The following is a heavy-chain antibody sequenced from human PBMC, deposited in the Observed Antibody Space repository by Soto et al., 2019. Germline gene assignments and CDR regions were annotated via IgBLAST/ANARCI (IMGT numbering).Heavy chain of an antibody. Sequence: QVQLVQSGAEVKKPGSSVKVSCKASGYTFTGYYIHWVRQAPGQGLEWMGWVTPNSGGTNSAQNFQGRVTMNRDPSISTDYMELSNLRADDTAVYYCAGTVSIAVAGPWAYWGQGTNGTVSS. V-gene: IGHV1-2*02. CDR2: VTPNSGGT. CDR3: AGTVSIAVAGPWAY. D-gene: IGHD6-19*01. J-gene: IGHJ4*02. CDR1: GYTFTGYY.